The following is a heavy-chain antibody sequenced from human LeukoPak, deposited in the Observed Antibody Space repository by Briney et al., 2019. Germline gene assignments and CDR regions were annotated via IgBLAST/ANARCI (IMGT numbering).Heavy chain of an antibody. CDR1: GFTVSSNY. J-gene: IGHJ3*02. Sequence: GGSLRLSCAASGFTVSSNYMSWVRQAPGKGLEWVAFIRYDGSNKYYADSVKGRFTISRDNSKNTLYLQMNTLRAEDTAVYYCATGSGGSFLDAFDIWGQGTMVTVSS. CDR3: ATGSGGSFLDAFDI. V-gene: IGHV3-30*02. CDR2: IRYDGSNK. D-gene: IGHD2-15*01.